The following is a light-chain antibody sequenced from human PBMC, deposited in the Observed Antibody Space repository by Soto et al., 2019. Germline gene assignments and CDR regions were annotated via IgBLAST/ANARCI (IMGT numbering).Light chain of an antibody. CDR1: QSLTNPY. J-gene: IGKJ5*01. Sequence: EIVLTHSPCTLSFSPGDRATLFCRSIQSLTNPYIAWYQQKPGQAPRLLIYDISSRATGIPDRFSGSVSGTDFTLTITRLEPEDFAVFYCQQYGSSEIIFGQGALLE. CDR2: DIS. CDR3: QQYGSSEII. V-gene: IGKV3-20*01.